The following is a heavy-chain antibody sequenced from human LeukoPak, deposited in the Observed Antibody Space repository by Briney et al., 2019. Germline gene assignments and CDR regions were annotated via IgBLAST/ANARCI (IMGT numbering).Heavy chain of an antibody. CDR2: ISGSGGST. V-gene: IGHV3-23*01. CDR1: GFTFSSYA. CDR3: AKAPDYGDYLYFDY. J-gene: IGHJ4*02. Sequence: GGSLRLSCAASGFTFSSYAMSWVRQAPGKGLEWVSAISGSGGSTYYADSVKGGFTISRDNSKNTLYLRMNSLRAEDTAVYYCAKAPDYGDYLYFDYWGQGTLATVSS. D-gene: IGHD4-17*01.